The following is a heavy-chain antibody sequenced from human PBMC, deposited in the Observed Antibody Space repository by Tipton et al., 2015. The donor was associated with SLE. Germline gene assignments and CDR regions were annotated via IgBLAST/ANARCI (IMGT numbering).Heavy chain of an antibody. Sequence: TLSLTCTVSGGSISSYYWSWIRQPPGKGLEWIGYIYYSGSTNYNPSLKSRVTISVDTSKNQLSLKLSSVTAADTAVYYCARDPDDGGYYFDYWGQGTLVTVSS. J-gene: IGHJ4*02. CDR1: GGSISSYY. CDR2: IYYSGST. CDR3: ARDPDDGGYYFDY. V-gene: IGHV4-59*01.